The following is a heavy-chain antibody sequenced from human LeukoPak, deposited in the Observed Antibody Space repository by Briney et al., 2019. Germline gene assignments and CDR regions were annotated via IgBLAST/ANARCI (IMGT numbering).Heavy chain of an antibody. CDR1: GFTFSSYW. Sequence: GRSLRLSCAASGFTFSSYWMSWVRQAPGKGLEWVANIKQDGSEKYYVDSVKGRLTISRDNAKNSLYLQMNSLRAEDTAVYYCARYPGSGSYLPSYNWFDPWGQGTLVTVSS. CDR2: IKQDGSEK. CDR3: ARYPGSGSYLPSYNWFDP. J-gene: IGHJ5*02. D-gene: IGHD3-10*01. V-gene: IGHV3-7*01.